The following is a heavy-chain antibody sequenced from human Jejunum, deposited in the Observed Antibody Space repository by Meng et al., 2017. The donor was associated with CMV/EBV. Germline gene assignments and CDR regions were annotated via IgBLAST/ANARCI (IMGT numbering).Heavy chain of an antibody. CDR2: VYNRGAI. CDR1: INSGDYS. J-gene: IGHJ3*01. V-gene: IGHV4-30-4*08. Sequence: INSGDYSWNWVRLPLGKGLEWIGYVYNRGAIYYNPSLKSRLALSVDSSKNQLYMTLTAVTAADAGTYFCARAEDSDTNGRGDAFGVWGRGTVVTVSS. CDR3: ARAEDSDTNGRGDAFGV. D-gene: IGHD1-26*01.